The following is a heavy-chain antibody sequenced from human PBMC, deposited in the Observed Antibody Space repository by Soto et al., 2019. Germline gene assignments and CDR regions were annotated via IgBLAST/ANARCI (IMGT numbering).Heavy chain of an antibody. V-gene: IGHV1-18*04. J-gene: IGHJ4*02. D-gene: IGHD3-22*01. CDR3: ARSGYYDGSGYYHY. CDR1: GYTFTSNG. CDR2: ISAYNGNT. Sequence: QVQLVQSGAEVKKPGASVKVSCKASGYTFTSNGISWVRQAPGQGLEWMGWISAYNGNTNYAQKIQGRVTLTTDTATSTAYMEMRGLRSDDTAVYYCARSGYYDGSGYYHYCGQGTLVTVSS.